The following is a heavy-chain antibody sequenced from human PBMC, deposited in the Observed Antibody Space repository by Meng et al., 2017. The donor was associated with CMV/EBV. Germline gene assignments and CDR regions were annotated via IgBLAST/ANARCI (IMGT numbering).Heavy chain of an antibody. CDR3: ARGRLIVVVPAAIAGVRIAAALSMDV. D-gene: IGHD2-2*01. CDR1: GYTFTGYY. CDR2: INPNSGGT. Sequence: ASVKVSCKASGYTFTGYYMHWVRQAPGQGLEWMGWINPNSGGTNYVQKFQGRVTMTRDTSISTAYMELSRLRSDDTAVYYCARGRLIVVVPAAIAGVRIAAALSMDVWGQGTTVTVSS. V-gene: IGHV1-2*02. J-gene: IGHJ6*02.